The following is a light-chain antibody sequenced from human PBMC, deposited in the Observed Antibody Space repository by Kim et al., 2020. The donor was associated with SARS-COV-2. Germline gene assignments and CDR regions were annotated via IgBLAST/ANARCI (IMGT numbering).Light chain of an antibody. CDR3: GSYTSSYTLV. J-gene: IGLJ2*01. CDR1: SSDVGGYDF. Sequence: GQSITISCTGTSSDVGGYDFVSWYQQHPGKAPKLMIYGVSNRPLGVSNRFSGSKSGNTASLTISGLQAEDEADYYCGSYTSSYTLVFGGGTQLTVL. V-gene: IGLV2-14*03. CDR2: GVS.